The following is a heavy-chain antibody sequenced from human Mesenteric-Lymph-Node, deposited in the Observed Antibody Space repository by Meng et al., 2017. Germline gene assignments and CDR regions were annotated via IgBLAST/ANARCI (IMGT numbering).Heavy chain of an antibody. Sequence: GESLKISCAASGFSFSSYEMNWVRQGPGKGLEWVSYISSSGSSMYYADSVKGRFSISRDNSKNSLYLQMNSLRVEDTAEYFCLKGGWGKTLDVWGQGTMVTVSS. D-gene: IGHD3-10*01. CDR1: GFSFSSYE. CDR2: ISSSGSSM. J-gene: IGHJ3*01. V-gene: IGHV3-48*03. CDR3: LKGGWGKTLDV.